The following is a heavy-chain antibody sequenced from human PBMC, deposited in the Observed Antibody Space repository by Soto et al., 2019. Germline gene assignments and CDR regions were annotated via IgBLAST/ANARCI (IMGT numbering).Heavy chain of an antibody. CDR3: ARAQGYWSGGSCYGTLYFDY. V-gene: IGHV3-74*01. D-gene: IGHD2-15*01. CDR2: INSDGSST. Sequence: EVQLVESGGGLVQPGGSLILSCAASGFTFSSYWMHWVRQAPGKGLVWVSRINSDGSSTSYADSVKGRFTISRDNAKNTLYLQMNSLRAGDTAVYYCARAQGYWSGGSCYGTLYFDYWGQGTLVTVSS. J-gene: IGHJ4*02. CDR1: GFTFSSYW.